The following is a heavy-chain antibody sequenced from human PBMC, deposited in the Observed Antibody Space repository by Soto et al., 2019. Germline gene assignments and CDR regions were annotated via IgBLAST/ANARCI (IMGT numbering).Heavy chain of an antibody. J-gene: IGHJ5*02. D-gene: IGHD6-13*01. CDR2: ISYDGSNK. Sequence: QVQLVESGGGVVQPGRSLRLSCAASGFTLSHYPMHWVRQAPGKGLEWVALISYDGSNKYYADSVKGRFAISRDYSKNTLYLQMNSLSAEDTAVYYCARNPSAAGTQFDPWGQGTLVTVSS. V-gene: IGHV3-30*09. CDR1: GFTLSHYP. CDR3: ARNPSAAGTQFDP.